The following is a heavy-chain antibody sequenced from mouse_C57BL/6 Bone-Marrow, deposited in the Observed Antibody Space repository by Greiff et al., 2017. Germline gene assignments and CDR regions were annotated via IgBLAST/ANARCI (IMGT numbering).Heavy chain of an antibody. V-gene: IGHV1-42*01. CDR2: INPSTGGT. D-gene: IGHD1-1*01. CDR1: GYSFTGYY. CDR3: ARDYGSSPHFDY. J-gene: IGHJ2*01. Sequence: DVHLVESGPELVKPGASVKISCKASGYSFTGYYMNWVKQSPEKSLEWIGEINPSTGGTTYNQKFKAKATLTVDKSSSTAYMQLKSLTSEDSAVYYCARDYGSSPHFDYWGQGTTLTVSS.